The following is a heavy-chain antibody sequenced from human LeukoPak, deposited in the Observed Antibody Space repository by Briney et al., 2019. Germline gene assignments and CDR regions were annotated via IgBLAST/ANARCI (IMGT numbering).Heavy chain of an antibody. V-gene: IGHV4-59*01. Sequence: PSETLSLTCTVSGGSISSYYWSWIRQPPGKGLEWIGYIYYSGSTNYNPSLKSRVTISVDTSKNQFSLKLSSVTAADTAVYYCARYSSTDSLDYWGQGTLVTVSS. CDR2: IYYSGST. CDR1: GGSISSYY. CDR3: ARYSSTDSLDY. D-gene: IGHD6-13*01. J-gene: IGHJ4*02.